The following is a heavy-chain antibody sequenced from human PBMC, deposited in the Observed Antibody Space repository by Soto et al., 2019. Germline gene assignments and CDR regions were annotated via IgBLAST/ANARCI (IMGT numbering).Heavy chain of an antibody. CDR2: IFPGDSET. V-gene: IGHV5-51*01. D-gene: IGHD3-16*01. CDR3: ARLGADGNFDY. Sequence: LGESLKISCKGSGYSFTSYWIVWVRQMPGKGLEWMGIIFPGDSETTYSPSFQGQVTISADKSISTAYLQWSSLKASDTAMYYCARLGADGNFDYWGQETLVTVSS. J-gene: IGHJ4*02. CDR1: GYSFTSYW.